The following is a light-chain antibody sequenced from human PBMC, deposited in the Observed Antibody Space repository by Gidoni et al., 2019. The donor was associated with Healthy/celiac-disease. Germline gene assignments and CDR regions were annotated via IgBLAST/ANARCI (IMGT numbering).Light chain of an antibody. CDR3: QQYGSSPET. CDR2: GAS. V-gene: IGKV3-20*01. CDR1: QSVSSSY. Sequence: ESVLTQSPGTLSLSPGERVTLSCRASQSVSSSYLAWYQQKPGQAPRLLIYGASSRATGIPDRFSGSGSGTDFTLTISRLEPEDFAVYYCQQYGSSPETFGQGTKVEIK. J-gene: IGKJ1*01.